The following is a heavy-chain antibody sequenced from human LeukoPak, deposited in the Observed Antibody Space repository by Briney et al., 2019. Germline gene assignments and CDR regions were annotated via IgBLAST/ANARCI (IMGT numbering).Heavy chain of an antibody. CDR2: MSNSGENT. J-gene: IGHJ4*02. D-gene: IGHD6-19*01. Sequence: GGSLRLSCAASGFTFSSYSMRWVRQTPGKGLEWVGIMSNSGENTFYGEAVKGRFTISRDNSQNTLYLQMNSLRAEDTAVYYCAKGSIAVALVDYWGQGTLVTVSS. CDR3: AKGSIAVALVDY. V-gene: IGHV3-33*05. CDR1: GFTFSSYS.